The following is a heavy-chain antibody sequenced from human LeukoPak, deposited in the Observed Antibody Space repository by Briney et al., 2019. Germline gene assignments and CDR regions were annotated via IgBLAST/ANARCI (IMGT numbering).Heavy chain of an antibody. CDR1: AASFSDYY. CDR2: INHSGLT. J-gene: IGHJ6*03. V-gene: IGHV4-34*01. Sequence: SETLSRTCAVYAASFSDYYWSWIRQPPGKGLEWIGEINHSGLTNYNPSLKSRVSISVDTSKNRFSLKLSSVTAADTAVYYCARRLQSASQNMDVWGKGTTVTVSS. D-gene: IGHD5-24*01. CDR3: ARRLQSASQNMDV.